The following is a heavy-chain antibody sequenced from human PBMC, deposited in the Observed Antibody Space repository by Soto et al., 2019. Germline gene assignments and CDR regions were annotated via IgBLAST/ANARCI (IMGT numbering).Heavy chain of an antibody. V-gene: IGHV3-23*01. Sequence: GESLKISCAASGFTFSTYAMSWVRQAPGKGLEWVSAISGSGGSTYYADSVKGRFTISRDNSKNTLYLQMNSLRAEDTAVYYCAKDLGRPFDIVVVPAAMGWGQGTLVTVSS. D-gene: IGHD2-2*01. CDR2: ISGSGGST. J-gene: IGHJ4*02. CDR1: GFTFSTYA. CDR3: AKDLGRPFDIVVVPAAMG.